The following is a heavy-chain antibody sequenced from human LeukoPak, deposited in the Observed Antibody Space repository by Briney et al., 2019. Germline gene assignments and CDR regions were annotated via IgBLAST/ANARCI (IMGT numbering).Heavy chain of an antibody. V-gene: IGHV3-7*01. CDR2: INQEASRT. D-gene: IGHD2/OR15-2a*01. CDR1: GFTFTSYW. CDR3: AKYLSRAFDS. J-gene: IGHJ4*02. Sequence: GGSLRLSCAASGFTFTSYWMSWVRQPPGKGLEWLGHINQEASRTHHADSVKGRFTISRDNARNLLYLHMSSLRAEDTAVYYCAKYLSRAFDSWGQGNLVSVSS.